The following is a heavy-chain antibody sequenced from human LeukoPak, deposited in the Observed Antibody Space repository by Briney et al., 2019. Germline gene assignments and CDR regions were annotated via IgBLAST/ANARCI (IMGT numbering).Heavy chain of an antibody. J-gene: IGHJ3*02. Sequence: GGSLRLSCAASGFTFSSYAMHWVRQAPGKGLEWVAVISYDGSNKYYADSVKGRFTISRDNSKNTLYLQMNSLRAEDTAVYYCARDRPWGVIRAFDIWGQGTMVTVSS. CDR3: ARDRPWGVIRAFDI. D-gene: IGHD3-10*01. V-gene: IGHV3-30-3*01. CDR1: GFTFSSYA. CDR2: ISYDGSNK.